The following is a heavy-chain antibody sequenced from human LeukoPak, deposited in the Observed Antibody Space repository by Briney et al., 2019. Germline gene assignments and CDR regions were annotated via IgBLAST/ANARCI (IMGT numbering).Heavy chain of an antibody. Sequence: GGSLRLSCAASGFTFSSYGMHWVRQAPGKGLEWVAVIWYDGSNKYYADSVKGRFTISRDNSKNTLYLQMNSLRAEDTAVYYCARDDLPIAVVPRRVDYWGQGTLVTVSS. V-gene: IGHV3-33*01. CDR2: IWYDGSNK. CDR1: GFTFSSYG. J-gene: IGHJ4*02. CDR3: ARDDLPIAVVPRRVDY. D-gene: IGHD6-19*01.